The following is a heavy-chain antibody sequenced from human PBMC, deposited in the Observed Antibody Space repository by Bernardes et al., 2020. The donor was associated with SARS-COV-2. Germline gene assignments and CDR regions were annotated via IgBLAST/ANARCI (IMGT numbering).Heavy chain of an antibody. V-gene: IGHV3-30-3*01. Sequence: GGSLRLSCAASGFTLSCNAMHWVRQAPGKGLEWVAVISSDGSNKYYADSVKGRFTISRDNSKNTLYLQMDSLRSEDTTVYYCARGAGRCGVTSCCPLSLSRYYYYDLDAWGQGTTVTVSS. CDR2: ISSDGSNK. J-gene: IGHJ6*02. D-gene: IGHD2-2*01. CDR1: GFTLSCNA. CDR3: ARGAGRCGVTSCCPLSLSRYYYYDLDA.